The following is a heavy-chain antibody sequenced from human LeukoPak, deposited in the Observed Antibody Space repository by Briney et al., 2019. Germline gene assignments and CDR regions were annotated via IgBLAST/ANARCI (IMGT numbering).Heavy chain of an antibody. V-gene: IGHV3-23*01. CDR1: GFTFSSYA. CDR2: ISGSGGST. D-gene: IGHD6-19*01. J-gene: IGHJ4*02. CDR3: AKGYSSGWLQSFDY. Sequence: GGSLRLSCAASGFTFSSYAMSWVRQAPGKGLEWVSGISGSGGSTYHADSVKGRFTISSDNSRNTLYLQMNSLRAEDTAVYYCAKGYSSGWLQSFDYWGQGTLVTVSS.